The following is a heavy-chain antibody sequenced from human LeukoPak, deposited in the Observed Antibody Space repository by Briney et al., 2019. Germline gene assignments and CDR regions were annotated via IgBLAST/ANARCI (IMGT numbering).Heavy chain of an antibody. CDR1: GYTFTSYY. Sequence: ASVTVSCKASGYTFTSYYMHWVRQAPGQGLEWMGIINPSGGSTSYAQKFQGRVTMTRDTSTSTVYMELSSLRSEDTAVYYCARVPGWRGTVTTGDIDCWGQGTLVTVSS. CDR3: ARVPGWRGTVTTGDIDC. D-gene: IGHD4-17*01. J-gene: IGHJ4*02. V-gene: IGHV1-46*01. CDR2: INPSGGST.